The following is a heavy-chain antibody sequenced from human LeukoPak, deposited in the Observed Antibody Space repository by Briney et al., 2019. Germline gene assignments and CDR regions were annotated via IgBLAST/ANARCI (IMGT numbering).Heavy chain of an antibody. J-gene: IGHJ6*03. Sequence: ASVKVSCKASGYTFTSYYMHWVRQAPGQGLEWMGIINPSGGSTSYAQKFQGRVTMTRDMSTSTVYMELSSLRSEDTAVYYCARDRRLLEWLGGEDYYYYYMDVWGKGTTVTVSS. CDR3: ARDRRLLEWLGGEDYYYYYMDV. CDR1: GYTFTSYY. D-gene: IGHD3-3*01. V-gene: IGHV1-46*01. CDR2: INPSGGST.